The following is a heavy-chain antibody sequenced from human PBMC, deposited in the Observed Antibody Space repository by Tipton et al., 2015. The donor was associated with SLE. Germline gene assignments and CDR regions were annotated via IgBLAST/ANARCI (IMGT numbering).Heavy chain of an antibody. D-gene: IGHD6-13*01. V-gene: IGHV3-9*01. CDR1: GFTFSTYA. CDR3: AKGQYSSSWRGYFDL. Sequence: RSLRLSCAASGFTFSTYAMSWVRQAPGKGLEWVSGISWNSGSIGYADSVKGRFTISRDNAKNSLYLQMNSLRAEDTALYYCAKGQYSSSWRGYFDLWGRGTLVTVSS. J-gene: IGHJ2*01. CDR2: ISWNSGSI.